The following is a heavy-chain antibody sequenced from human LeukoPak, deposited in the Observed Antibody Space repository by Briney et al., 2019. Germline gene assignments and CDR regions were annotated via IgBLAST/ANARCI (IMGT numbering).Heavy chain of an antibody. CDR1: GFTFSSYW. D-gene: IGHD4/OR15-4a*01. CDR2: IKQDGSER. V-gene: IGHV3-7*03. J-gene: IGHJ4*01. CDR3: ATGAGFGY. Sequence: PGGSLRLSCAASGFTFSSYWMTWVRQAPGKGLEWVANIKQDGSERNYVDSVKGRLTIFRDNAKNSLDLQMNTLRDEDTAVYYCATGAGFGYWGQGTLVTVSS.